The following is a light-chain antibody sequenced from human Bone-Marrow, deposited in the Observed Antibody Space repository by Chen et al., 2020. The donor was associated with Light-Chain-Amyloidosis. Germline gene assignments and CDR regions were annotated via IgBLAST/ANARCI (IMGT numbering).Light chain of an antibody. V-gene: IGLV2-14*01. CDR3: SSYTITNTLV. Sequence: QSALTQPASVSGSPGQSITISCTGTSSDVGGDNHVSWYQQHPDKAPKLMIYAVTNRPSWVPDRFSSSKSDNTASLTISGLQTEDEADYFCSSYTITNTLVFGSGTRVTVL. J-gene: IGLJ1*01. CDR2: AVT. CDR1: SSDVGGDNH.